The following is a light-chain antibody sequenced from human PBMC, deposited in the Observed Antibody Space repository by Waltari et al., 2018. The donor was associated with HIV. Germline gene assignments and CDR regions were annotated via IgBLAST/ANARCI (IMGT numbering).Light chain of an antibody. CDR1: QDISKF. CDR3: QQYDYLPPT. V-gene: IGKV1-33*01. Sequence: DIQMTQSPSSLSASVGDRVTITCQASQDISKFLNWYQQKVGKAPKLLIYDASNLETGVPSRFSGSGSGTDFTFTISSLQPEDIATYYCQQYDYLPPTFGPGTKVDFK. CDR2: DAS. J-gene: IGKJ3*01.